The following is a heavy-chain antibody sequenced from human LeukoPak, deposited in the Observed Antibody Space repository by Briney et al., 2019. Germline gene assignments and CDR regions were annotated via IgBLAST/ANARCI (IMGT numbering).Heavy chain of an antibody. D-gene: IGHD3-3*01. CDR2: SNAGNGNT. J-gene: IGHJ3*02. Sequence: ASVKVSCKASGYTFTGYAMHWVRQAPRQRLEWMGWSNAGNGNTKYSQEFQGRVTITRDTSASTAYMELSSLRSEDMAVYYCARGSGYYPEAFDIWGQGTMVTVSS. CDR1: GYTFTGYA. CDR3: ARGSGYYPEAFDI. V-gene: IGHV1-3*02.